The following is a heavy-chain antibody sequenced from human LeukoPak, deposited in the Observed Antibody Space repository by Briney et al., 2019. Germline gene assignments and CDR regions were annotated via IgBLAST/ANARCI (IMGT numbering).Heavy chain of an antibody. CDR3: AREGELRDFFDL. CDR1: GFTFSFYS. Sequence: PGRSLSLSFAGSGFTFSFYSMHWVRQAPGKALEWVACDGRDEFYADSVKGRFTISRDSSKNTLFLQMNSLRPEDTAVYFCAREGELRDFFDLWGPGTLVTVSS. V-gene: IGHV3-30*01. J-gene: IGHJ4*02. CDR2: DGRDE. D-gene: IGHD1-7*01.